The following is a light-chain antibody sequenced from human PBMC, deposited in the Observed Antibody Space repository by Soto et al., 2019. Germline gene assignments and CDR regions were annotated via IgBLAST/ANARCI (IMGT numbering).Light chain of an antibody. CDR3: QQYGSSRT. Sequence: EIVLTQSPGTLSLSPGERATLSCRASQSVSSCYLAWYQQKPGQAPSLLIYGAYSTATGLPDRFSGSGSGTDFTLTISRLEAEDFAVYYWQQYGSSRTFGPGTKVDIK. V-gene: IGKV3-20*01. CDR2: GAY. CDR1: QSVSSCY. J-gene: IGKJ3*01.